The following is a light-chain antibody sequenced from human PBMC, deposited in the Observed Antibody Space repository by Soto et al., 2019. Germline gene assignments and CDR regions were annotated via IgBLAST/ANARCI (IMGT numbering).Light chain of an antibody. V-gene: IGLV4-60*03. CDR1: SGHSSYT. Sequence: QAVLTQSSSASASLGSSVKLTCTLSSGHSSYTIAWHHQQQPGKAPRYLMKVENSGNYNKGSGVPDRFSGSSSGADRYLTISNLQSEDEADYYCETWDSDTRVFGGGTKVTVL. CDR3: ETWDSDTRV. CDR2: VENSGNY. J-gene: IGLJ3*02.